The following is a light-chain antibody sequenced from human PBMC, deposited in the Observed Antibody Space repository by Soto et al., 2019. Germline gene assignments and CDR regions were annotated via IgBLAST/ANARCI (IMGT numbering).Light chain of an antibody. CDR1: SSDVGAYNY. J-gene: IGLJ1*01. V-gene: IGLV2-14*01. Sequence: QSVLTQPASVSGPPGQSFTISCTGTSSDVGAYNYVSWYQQHPGKAPKLMIYEVSNRPSGVSNRFSGSKSGNTASLTISGLQAEDEADYYCSSYISSSTLVFGTGTKVTV. CDR3: SSYISSSTLV. CDR2: EVS.